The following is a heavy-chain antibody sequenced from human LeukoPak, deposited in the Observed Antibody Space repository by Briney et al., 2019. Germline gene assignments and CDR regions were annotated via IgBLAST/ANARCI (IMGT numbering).Heavy chain of an antibody. D-gene: IGHD2-2*01. J-gene: IGHJ3*02. Sequence: SETLSLTCTGTGGSLSSSRYYWGWIRQPPGKGLEWIGGIYYSGSTYYNPSLKSRVTISVDTSKNQFSLKLSSVTAADMAVYYCARHVSRYQDAFDIWGQGTMVTVSS. V-gene: IGHV4-39*01. CDR1: GGSLSSSRYY. CDR3: ARHVSRYQDAFDI. CDR2: IYYSGST.